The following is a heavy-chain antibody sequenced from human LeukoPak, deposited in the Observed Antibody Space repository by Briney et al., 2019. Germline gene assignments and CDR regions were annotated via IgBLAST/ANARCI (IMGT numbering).Heavy chain of an antibody. Sequence: GRSLRLSCAASGFTFSSYAMHWVRQAPGKGLEWVAVISYDGSNKYYADSVKGRFTISRDNSKNTLYLQMNSLRAEDTAVYYCARANGSGSYWPFDYWGQGTLVIVS. CDR1: GFTFSSYA. CDR2: ISYDGSNK. D-gene: IGHD3-10*01. J-gene: IGHJ4*02. V-gene: IGHV3-30*01. CDR3: ARANGSGSYWPFDY.